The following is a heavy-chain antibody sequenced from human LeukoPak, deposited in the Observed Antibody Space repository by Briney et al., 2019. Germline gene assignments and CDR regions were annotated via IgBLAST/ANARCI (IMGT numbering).Heavy chain of an antibody. CDR3: AREGRYCSSTSCYNWFDP. CDR1: GGSISSYY. CDR2: IYYSGST. Sequence: SETLSLTCTVSGGSISSYYWSWIRQPPGKGLEWIGYIYYSGSTNYNPSLKSRVTMSVDTSKNQFSLKLSSVTAADTAVYYCAREGRYCSSTSCYNWFDPWGQGTLVTVSS. D-gene: IGHD2-2*01. V-gene: IGHV4-59*12. J-gene: IGHJ5*02.